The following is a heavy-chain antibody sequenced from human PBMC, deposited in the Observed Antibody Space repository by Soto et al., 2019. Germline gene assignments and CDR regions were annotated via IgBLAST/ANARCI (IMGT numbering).Heavy chain of an antibody. J-gene: IGHJ4*02. CDR2: ISYDGSNK. Sequence: GVSLRLSCAASGFTFSSYGMHWVRQAPGKGLEWVAVISYDGSNKYYADSVKGRFTISRDNSKNTLYLQMNSLRAEDTAVYYCAKPSLYGDLTPNFDYWGQGTLVTVSS. V-gene: IGHV3-30*18. D-gene: IGHD4-17*01. CDR1: GFTFSSYG. CDR3: AKPSLYGDLTPNFDY.